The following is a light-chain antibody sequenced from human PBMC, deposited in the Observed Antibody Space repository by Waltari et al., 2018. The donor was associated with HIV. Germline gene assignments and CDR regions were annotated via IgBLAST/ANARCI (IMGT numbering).Light chain of an antibody. V-gene: IGLV3-25*03. J-gene: IGLJ2*01. CDR2: KDS. CDR1: ALPKQY. Sequence: SYELTQPPSVSVSPGQTARITCSGDALPKQYAYWYQQKPGQAPALVIYKDSKRPSGIPEGFSGSSSGTTVTLTIMGVQAEDGTDYYCQSADSSGTYVVFGGGTKLTVL. CDR3: QSADSSGTYVV.